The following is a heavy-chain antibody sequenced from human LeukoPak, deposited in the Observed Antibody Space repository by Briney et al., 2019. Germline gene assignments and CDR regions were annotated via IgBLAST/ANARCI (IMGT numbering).Heavy chain of an antibody. Sequence: SVKVSCKASGGTFSSYAISWVRQAPGQGLEWMGGIIPIFGTANYAQKFQGRVTMTEDTSTDTAYMELSSLRSEDTAVYYCATTIVVVPAFDPWGQGTLVTVSS. CDR3: ATTIVVVPAFDP. V-gene: IGHV1-69*06. J-gene: IGHJ5*02. CDR1: GGTFSSYA. CDR2: IIPIFGTA. D-gene: IGHD2-2*01.